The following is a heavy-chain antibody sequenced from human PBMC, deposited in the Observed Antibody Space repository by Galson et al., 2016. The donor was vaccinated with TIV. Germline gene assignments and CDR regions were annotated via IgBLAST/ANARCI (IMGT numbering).Heavy chain of an antibody. CDR3: ARDRYYDARGYYYYYYGMDV. D-gene: IGHD3-22*01. CDR1: GFIVDDNY. J-gene: IGHJ6*02. CDR2: IYGDGRT. V-gene: IGHV3-53*01. Sequence: SLRLSCAASGFIVDDNYMTWIRQAPGKGLGWVSVIYGDGRTYYTDSVRGRFTISRDSSKNTLYLQMNSLRAEDTAVYYCARDRYYDARGYYYYYYGMDVWGQGTTVTVSS.